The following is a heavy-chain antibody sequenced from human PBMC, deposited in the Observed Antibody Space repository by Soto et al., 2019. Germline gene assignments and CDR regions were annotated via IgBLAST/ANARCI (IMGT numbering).Heavy chain of an antibody. CDR2: IYYSGST. J-gene: IGHJ4*02. CDR1: CYSISSSHW. D-gene: IGHD3-9*01. CDR3: AGTRYFDWLSPFDY. Sequence: SDTLSITCAVSCYSISSSHWWGWIRQPPVKGLECIGYIYYSGSTYYNPSLKSRVTMSVDTSKNQFSLKLSSVTAVDTAVYYCAGTRYFDWLSPFDYWGQGTLVNVSS. V-gene: IGHV4-28*01.